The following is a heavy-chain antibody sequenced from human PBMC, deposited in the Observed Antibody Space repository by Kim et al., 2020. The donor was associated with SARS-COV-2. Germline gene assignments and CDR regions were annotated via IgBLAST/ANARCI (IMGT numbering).Heavy chain of an antibody. V-gene: IGHV3-48*03. D-gene: IGHD3-22*01. CDR2: ITNSGSPT. CDR3: VREKLFYDGDDYYRGMDV. CDR1: GFTFSNYE. J-gene: IGHJ6*01. Sequence: GGSLRLSCVGSGFTFSNYEMHWVRQAPGKGLEWISYITNSGSPTYYADSVRGRFTISRDNAKNSLYLQINSLRAEDTAVYYCVREKLFYDGDDYYRGMDVWGQGTTVTVSS.